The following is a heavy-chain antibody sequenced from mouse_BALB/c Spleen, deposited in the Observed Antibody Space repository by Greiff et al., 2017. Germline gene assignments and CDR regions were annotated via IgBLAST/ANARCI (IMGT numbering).Heavy chain of an antibody. CDR3: AREGAYYDNYGAMDY. CDR2: ISTYNGNT. J-gene: IGHJ4*01. CDR1: GYTFTDYA. Sequence: QVQLQQSGPEVVRPGVSVKISCKGSGYTFTDYAMHWVKQSHAKSLEWIGVISTYNGNTNYNQKFKGKATMTVDKSSSTAYMELARLTSEDSTIYYCAREGAYYDNYGAMDYWGQGTTVTVSS. V-gene: IGHV1-67*01. D-gene: IGHD2-10*01.